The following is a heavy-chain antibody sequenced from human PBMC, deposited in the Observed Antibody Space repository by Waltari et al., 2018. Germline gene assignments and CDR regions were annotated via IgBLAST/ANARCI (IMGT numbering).Heavy chain of an antibody. V-gene: IGHV4-34*01. Sequence: QVQLQQWGAGLLKPSETLSLPCAVYGGSFSGFYWTCLRQPPGKGLEWIGEINHSGSTNYNPSLKSRVTISVDTSKNQFSLKLSSVTAADTAVYYCARGRIQLRDRRLDYWGQGTLVTVSS. CDR2: INHSGST. CDR1: GGSFSGFY. D-gene: IGHD5-18*01. CDR3: ARGRIQLRDRRLDY. J-gene: IGHJ4*02.